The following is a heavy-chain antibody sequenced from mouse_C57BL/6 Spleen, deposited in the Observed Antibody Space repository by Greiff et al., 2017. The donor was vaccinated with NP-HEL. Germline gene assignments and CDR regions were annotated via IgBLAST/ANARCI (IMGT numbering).Heavy chain of an antibody. CDR1: GFTFSNYW. V-gene: IGHV6-3*01. Sequence: EVKVEESGGGLVQPGGSMKLSCVASGFTFSNYWMNWVRQSPEKGLEWVAQIRLKSDNYAHYVAESVKGRFTISRDDSKSSVYLQLNNLRAEDTGIYYCTRYFEVWGTGTTVTVAS. CDR2: IRLKSDNYAH. J-gene: IGHJ1*03. CDR3: TRYFEV.